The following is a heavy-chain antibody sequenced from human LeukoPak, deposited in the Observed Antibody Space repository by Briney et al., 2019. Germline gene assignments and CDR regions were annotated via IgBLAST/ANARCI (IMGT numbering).Heavy chain of an antibody. D-gene: IGHD2-15*01. CDR2: ISNNGGYT. Sequence: GGSLRLSCAASGFTFSSSAMSWVRQAPGKGPEWVSAISNNGGYTNYADSVQGRFTISRDNSKSTLCLQMNSLRAEDTAVYYCAKQLGYCSDGSCYFPYWGQGTLVTVSS. J-gene: IGHJ4*02. CDR1: GFTFSSSA. V-gene: IGHV3-23*01. CDR3: AKQLGYCSDGSCYFPY.